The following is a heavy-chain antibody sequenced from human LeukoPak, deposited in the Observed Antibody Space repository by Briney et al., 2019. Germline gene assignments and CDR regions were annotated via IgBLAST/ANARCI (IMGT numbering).Heavy chain of an antibody. J-gene: IGHJ4*02. V-gene: IGHV4-59*01. CDR1: GGSISSYY. D-gene: IGHD1-1*01. CDR2: IYYSGST. Sequence: PSETLSLTCTVSGGSISSYYWSWIRQPPGKGLEWIGYIYYSGSTNYNPSLKSRVTISVDTSKNQFSLKLSSVTAADTAVYYCARDGRSGGSVDYWGQGTLVTVSS. CDR3: ARDGRSGGSVDY.